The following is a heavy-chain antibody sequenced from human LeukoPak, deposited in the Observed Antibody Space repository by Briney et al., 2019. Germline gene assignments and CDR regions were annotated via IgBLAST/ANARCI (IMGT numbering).Heavy chain of an antibody. J-gene: IGHJ4*02. Sequence: SETLSLTCTVSGGSISSSSYYWGWIRQPPGKGLEWIGSIYYSGSTYYNPSLKSRATISVDTSKNQFSLKLSSVTAADTAVYYCAKDRATGTMPDYWGQGTLVTVSS. D-gene: IGHD1-1*01. CDR3: AKDRATGTMPDY. CDR2: IYYSGST. V-gene: IGHV4-39*07. CDR1: GGSISSSSYY.